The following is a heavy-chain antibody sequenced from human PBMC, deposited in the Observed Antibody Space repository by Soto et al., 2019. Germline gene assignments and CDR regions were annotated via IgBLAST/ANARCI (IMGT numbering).Heavy chain of an antibody. CDR1: GFTFTSSA. D-gene: IGHD3-22*01. J-gene: IGHJ4*02. V-gene: IGHV1-58*02. Sequence: SVKVSCKASGFTFTSSAMQWVRQARGQRLEWIGWIVVGIVKTNYAQNFQERVTITRDLSTRTAYMELNSLKTEDTAVYYCTTGLSNGYYNFDYWGQGTPVTVSS. CDR2: IVVGIVKT. CDR3: TTGLSNGYYNFDY.